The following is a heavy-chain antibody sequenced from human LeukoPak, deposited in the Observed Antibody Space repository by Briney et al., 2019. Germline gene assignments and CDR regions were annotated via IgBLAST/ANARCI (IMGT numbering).Heavy chain of an antibody. Sequence: GGSLRLSCAASGFTFSGYSMNWVRQAPGKVLEWVSSISSSSNYIHYADSVKGRFTISRDNSKNTLFLQMNSLRDDDTAVYYCVRGVGVSRFNYFDPWGQGTLVIVSS. CDR2: ISSSSNYI. J-gene: IGHJ5*02. D-gene: IGHD6-13*01. V-gene: IGHV3-21*01. CDR3: VRGVGVSRFNYFDP. CDR1: GFTFSGYS.